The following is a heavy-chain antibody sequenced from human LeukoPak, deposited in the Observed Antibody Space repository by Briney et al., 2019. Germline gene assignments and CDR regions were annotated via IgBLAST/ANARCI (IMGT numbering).Heavy chain of an antibody. CDR1: GYSISSGYY. Sequence: KPSETLSLTCAVSGYSISSGYYWGWIRQPPGKGLEWIGSIYHSGSTYYNPSLKSRVTISVDTSKNQFSLKLSSVTAADTAVYYCARGPGGWFDPWGQGTLVTVSS. J-gene: IGHJ5*02. V-gene: IGHV4-38-2*01. D-gene: IGHD3-10*01. CDR2: IYHSGST. CDR3: ARGPGGWFDP.